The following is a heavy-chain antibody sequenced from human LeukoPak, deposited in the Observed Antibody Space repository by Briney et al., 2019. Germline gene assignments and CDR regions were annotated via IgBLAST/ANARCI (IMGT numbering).Heavy chain of an antibody. CDR2: IRTKAYGVTT. Sequence: GGSLRPSYAASGFSVEDYAVSWFRQAPGKGLEWVGFIRTKAYGVTTEYAASVKGRFTISRDDSKSIAYLQMNSLKTEDTAVYFCNSADSYFYFFDYWGQGTLVTVSS. J-gene: IGHJ4*02. CDR1: GFSVEDYA. CDR3: NSADSYFYFFDY. V-gene: IGHV3-49*03. D-gene: IGHD3-22*01.